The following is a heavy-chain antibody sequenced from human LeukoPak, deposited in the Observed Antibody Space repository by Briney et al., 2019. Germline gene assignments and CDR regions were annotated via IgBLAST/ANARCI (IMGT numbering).Heavy chain of an antibody. D-gene: IGHD2-21*01. J-gene: IGHJ3*02. CDR3: ARNRLAYCGGDCSDAFDI. V-gene: IGHV1-69*02. CDR1: GGTFSSYT. CDR2: IIPILGIA. Sequence: ASVKVSCNASGGTFSSYTISWVRQAPGQGLEWMGRIIPILGIANYAQKFQGRVTITADKSTSTAYMELSSLRSEDTAVYYCARNRLAYCGGDCSDAFDIWGQGTMVTVSS.